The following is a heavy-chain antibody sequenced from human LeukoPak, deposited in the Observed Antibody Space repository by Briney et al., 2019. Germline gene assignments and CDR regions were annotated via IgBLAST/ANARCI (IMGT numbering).Heavy chain of an antibody. V-gene: IGHV1-18*01. D-gene: IGHD3-22*01. CDR3: ARLDSSGYYPDY. CDR1: GYTFTSYG. J-gene: IGHJ4*02. Sequence: ASVRVSCKASGYTFTSYGISWVRQAPGQGLEWMGWISAYNGNTNYAQKLQGRVTMTTDTSTSTAYMELRSLRSDDTAVYYCARLDSSGYYPDYWGQGTLVTVSS. CDR2: ISAYNGNT.